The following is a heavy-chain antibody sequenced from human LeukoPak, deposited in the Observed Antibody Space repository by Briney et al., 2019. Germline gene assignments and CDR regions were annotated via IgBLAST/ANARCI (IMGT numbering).Heavy chain of an antibody. CDR2: IYYSGST. V-gene: IGHV4-39*02. Sequence: SETLSLTCTVSGGSISSSSYYWGWIRQPPGKGLEWIGSIYYSGSTYYNPSLKSRVTISVDTSKNQFSLKLSSVTAADTAVYYCAKDPEAEVGIAALSWGQGTLVTVSS. J-gene: IGHJ4*02. CDR3: AKDPEAEVGIAALS. D-gene: IGHD6-6*01. CDR1: GGSISSSSYY.